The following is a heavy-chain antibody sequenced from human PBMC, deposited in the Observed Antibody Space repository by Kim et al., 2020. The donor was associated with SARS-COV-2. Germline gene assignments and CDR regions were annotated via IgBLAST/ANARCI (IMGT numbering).Heavy chain of an antibody. CDR1: GYTFTSYG. V-gene: IGHV1-18*01. CDR3: ARDLKTYCTNGVCNVAY. J-gene: IGHJ4*02. CDR2: ISAYNGNT. D-gene: IGHD2-8*01. Sequence: ASVKVSCKASGYTFTSYGIRWVRQAPGQGLEWMGWISAYNGNTNYAQKLQGRVTMTTDTSTSTAYMELRSLRSDDTAVYYCARDLKTYCTNGVCNVAYWGQGTLVTVSS.